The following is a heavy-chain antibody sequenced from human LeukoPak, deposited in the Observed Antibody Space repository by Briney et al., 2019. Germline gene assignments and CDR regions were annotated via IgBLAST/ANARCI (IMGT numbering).Heavy chain of an antibody. CDR2: IWYDGSDK. D-gene: IGHD3-10*01. CDR1: GFTFSSYG. Sequence: GRSLRLSCAASGFTFSSYGMHWVRQAPGEGLEWVAVIWYDGSDKYYADSVKGRFTISRDNSKNTLYLQMNSLRAEDSAVYYCARGRVVIPEGPDYWGQGTSVTVSS. CDR3: ARGRVVIPEGPDY. V-gene: IGHV3-33*01. J-gene: IGHJ4*02.